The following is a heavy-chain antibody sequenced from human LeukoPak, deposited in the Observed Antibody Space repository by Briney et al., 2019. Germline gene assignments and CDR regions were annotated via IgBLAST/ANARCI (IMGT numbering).Heavy chain of an antibody. CDR2: MNPNSGNT. Sequence: ASVKVSCKASGYTFTSYDISWVRQATGQGLEWMGWMNPNSGNTGYAQKFQGRVTMTRNTSISTAYMELSSLRSEDTAVYYCARIVDYGDHGDYWGQGTLVTVSS. V-gene: IGHV1-8*01. D-gene: IGHD4-17*01. J-gene: IGHJ4*02. CDR1: GYTFTSYD. CDR3: ARIVDYGDHGDY.